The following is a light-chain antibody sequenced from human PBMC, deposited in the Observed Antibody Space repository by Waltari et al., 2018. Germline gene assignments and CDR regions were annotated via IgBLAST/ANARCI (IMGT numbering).Light chain of an antibody. Sequence: QSALTQPPSASGSPGQSVTISCTGTSSDGGSYNYVSWYQQHPGKAPKLMIYEVNKRPAGVPDRFAGSRSGNAAYLTVSGRQAEDEADYFCSSYAGKNNVVFGGGTKLTVL. J-gene: IGLJ3*02. V-gene: IGLV2-8*01. CDR2: EVN. CDR1: SSDGGSYNY. CDR3: SSYAGKNNVV.